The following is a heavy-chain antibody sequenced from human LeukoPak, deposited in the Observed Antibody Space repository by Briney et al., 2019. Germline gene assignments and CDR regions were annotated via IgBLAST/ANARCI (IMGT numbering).Heavy chain of an antibody. CDR2: IYYSGST. CDR1: GGSISSSSYY. D-gene: IGHD6-13*01. Sequence: PSETLSLTCTVSGGSISSSSYYWGWIRQPPGKGLEWMGSIYYSGSTYYSPSLKSRVTISVDTSKNQFSLKLSSVTAADTAVYYCASRSWAAAGTPFDYWGQGTLVTVSS. J-gene: IGHJ4*02. V-gene: IGHV4-39*07. CDR3: ASRSWAAAGTPFDY.